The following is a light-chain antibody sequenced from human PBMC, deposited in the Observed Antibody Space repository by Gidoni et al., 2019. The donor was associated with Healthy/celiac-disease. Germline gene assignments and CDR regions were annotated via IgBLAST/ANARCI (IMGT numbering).Light chain of an antibody. CDR1: QSVISY. Sequence: ELVLTQSPATLSLSPGESATLSCSASQSVISYLALYQQKTGQAPRLLLDDASNTATGSPARFSGSGSGTDFTLTISSIEPEDFAFYYCQQRSNCPPFTFGHGTRLEIK. V-gene: IGKV3-11*01. CDR2: DAS. J-gene: IGKJ5*01. CDR3: QQRSNCPPFT.